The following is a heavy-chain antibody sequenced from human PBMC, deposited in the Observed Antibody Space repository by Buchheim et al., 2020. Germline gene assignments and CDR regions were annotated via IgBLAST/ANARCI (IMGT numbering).Heavy chain of an antibody. J-gene: IGHJ4*02. Sequence: EVRLVESGGGLVQPGGSLRLSCAVSGFTFSRYSMNWVRQAPGKGLEWISFINGVNGATDYADSVKGRFTISRDNGMNTLYLQMNSLRDEDTGVYYCASWVAAGGYWGQGTL. V-gene: IGHV3-48*02. CDR3: ASWVAAGGY. CDR1: GFTFSRYS. D-gene: IGHD6-25*01. CDR2: INGVNGAT.